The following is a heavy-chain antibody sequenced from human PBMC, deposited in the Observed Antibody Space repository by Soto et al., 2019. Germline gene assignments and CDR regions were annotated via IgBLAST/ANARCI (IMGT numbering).Heavy chain of an antibody. CDR3: ARDREYYDSSGLYFDY. V-gene: IGHV4-59*02. CDR2: TYYGWNT. CDR1: VGSVSDYY. Sequence: PSETLSLTCSVSVGSVSDYYWSWIRQPPGKGLEWIGYTYYGWNTNYNPSLKSRVTISVDTSKNQFSLKLISVTAADTAVYYCARDREYYDSSGLYFDYWGQGTLVT. J-gene: IGHJ4*02. D-gene: IGHD3-22*01.